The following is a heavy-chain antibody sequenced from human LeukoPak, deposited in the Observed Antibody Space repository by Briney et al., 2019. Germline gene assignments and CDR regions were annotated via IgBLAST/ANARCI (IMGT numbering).Heavy chain of an antibody. D-gene: IGHD3-22*01. CDR3: ASRMIVVVSYYFDY. CDR1: GGSFSGYY. V-gene: IGHV4-34*01. J-gene: IGHJ4*02. CDR2: INHSGST. Sequence: SETLSLTCAVYGGSFSGYYWSWIRQPPGKGLEWIGEINHSGSTNYNPSLKSRVTISVDTSKIQSSLKLSSVTAADTAVYYCASRMIVVVSYYFDYWGQGTLVTVSS.